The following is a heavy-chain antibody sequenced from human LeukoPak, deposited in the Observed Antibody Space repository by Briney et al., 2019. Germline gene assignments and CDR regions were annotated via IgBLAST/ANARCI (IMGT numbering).Heavy chain of an antibody. CDR1: GSTFTGYY. J-gene: IGHJ4*02. CDR3: ARDHESTGGAIDY. D-gene: IGHD2-2*01. V-gene: IGHV1-2*02. CDR2: INPNSGGT. Sequence: ASVKVSCKASGSTFTGYYMHWVRQAPGQGLEWMGWINPNSGGTNYAQKFPVKGTLTRYTSISTAYLELSRLRSNDTAVYYCARDHESTGGAIDYWGQGTLVTVSS.